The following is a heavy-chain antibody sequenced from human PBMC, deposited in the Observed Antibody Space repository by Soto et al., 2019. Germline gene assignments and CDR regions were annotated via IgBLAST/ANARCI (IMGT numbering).Heavy chain of an antibody. D-gene: IGHD6-13*01. V-gene: IGHV4-30-2*01. CDR2: IYHSGST. CDR3: ARVAAAGTPYFDY. Sequence: SETLSLTCAVSGGSISSGGYSWSWIRQPPGKGLEWIGYIYHSGSTYYNPSLKSRVTISVDRSKNKFSLKLSSVTAADTAVYYWARVAAAGTPYFDYWGQGTLVTVSS. J-gene: IGHJ4*02. CDR1: GGSISSGGYS.